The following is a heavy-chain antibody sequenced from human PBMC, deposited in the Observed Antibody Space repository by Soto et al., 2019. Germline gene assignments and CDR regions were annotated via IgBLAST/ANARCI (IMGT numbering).Heavy chain of an antibody. D-gene: IGHD2-8*01. CDR1: GYTFTSYA. Sequence: QVQLVQSGAEVKKPGASVKVSCKASGYTFTSYAMHWVRQAPGQRLEWMGWINAGNGNTKYAQKFQGRVTITRDTSASTAYMELSSLRSEDTAVYYCASSSKTNITGIDYWGQGTLVTVSS. CDR3: ASSSKTNITGIDY. V-gene: IGHV1-3*01. CDR2: INAGNGNT. J-gene: IGHJ4*02.